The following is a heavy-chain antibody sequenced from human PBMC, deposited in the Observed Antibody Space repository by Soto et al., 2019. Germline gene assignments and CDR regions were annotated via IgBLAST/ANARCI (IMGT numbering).Heavy chain of an antibody. CDR1: GFTFGDYA. V-gene: IGHV3-9*01. CDR2: ISWNGVAI. CDR3: AKDCFARPTMVLYGMDV. Sequence: EVQVVESGGGLVQPGRSLRLSCAASGFTFGDYAMHWVRQAPGKGLEWVSGISWNGVAIGYADSVKGRFSISRDNAKSSLYRQLKSLRAADTALYSCAKDCFARPTMVLYGMDVWCQRPTVTVS. J-gene: IGHJ6*02. D-gene: IGHD3-10*01.